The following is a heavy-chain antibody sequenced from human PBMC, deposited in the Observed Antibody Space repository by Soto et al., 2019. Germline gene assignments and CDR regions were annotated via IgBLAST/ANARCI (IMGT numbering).Heavy chain of an antibody. CDR3: TKDRPRRTSGYFFDY. CDR1: GYTFSNFG. CDR2: ISPNSEKT. D-gene: IGHD1-1*01. V-gene: IGHV1-18*01. Sequence: ASVKVSCKASGYTFSNFGISWVRQAPGEGLEWMGWISPNSEKTKIAQRFQGRVTMTTDISTSTSYLELRGLTSDDTAVYYCTKDRPRRTSGYFFDYWGQGTPVTV. J-gene: IGHJ4*02.